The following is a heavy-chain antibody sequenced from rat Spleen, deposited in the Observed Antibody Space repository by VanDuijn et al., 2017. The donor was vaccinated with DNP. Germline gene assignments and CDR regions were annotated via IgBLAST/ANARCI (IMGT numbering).Heavy chain of an antibody. CDR3: VRWNSGHFDY. J-gene: IGHJ2*01. Sequence: EVQLVESGGGLVQPGRSLKLSCAASGFTFSAYYMAWVRQAPAKGLEWVAYIGSPAYAPYYTDSVKGRFAISSDNAKSTLYLQMNSLRSEDMATYYCVRWNSGHFDYWGQGVMVTVSS. V-gene: IGHV5-22*01. D-gene: IGHD4-3*01. CDR1: GFTFSAYY. CDR2: IGSPAYAP.